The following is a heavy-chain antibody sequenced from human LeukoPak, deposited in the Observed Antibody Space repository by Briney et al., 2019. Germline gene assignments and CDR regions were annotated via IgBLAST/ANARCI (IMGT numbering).Heavy chain of an antibody. CDR3: ARDFVQGSGDGHGLVYYYYYYMDV. CDR1: GYTFTSYD. CDR2: MNPNSGNT. V-gene: IGHV1-8*03. J-gene: IGHJ6*03. D-gene: IGHD3-10*01. Sequence: ASVKVSCKASGYTFTSYDINWVRQATGQGLEWMGWMNPNSGNTGYAQKFQGRVTITRNTSISTAYMELSSLRSEDTAVYYCARDFVQGSGDGHGLVYYYYYYMDVWGKGTTVTISS.